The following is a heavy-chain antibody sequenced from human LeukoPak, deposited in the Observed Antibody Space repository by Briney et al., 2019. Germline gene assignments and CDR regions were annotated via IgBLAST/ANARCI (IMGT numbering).Heavy chain of an antibody. V-gene: IGHV4-34*01. CDR3: ARGTQWPDP. CDR2: INRRGSA. CDR1: GFTFSSYS. J-gene: IGHJ5*02. D-gene: IGHD6-19*01. Sequence: GSLRLSCAASGFTFSSYSMNWVRQAPGKGLEWIGEINRRGSANYNPSLKSRVTMSVDQSKNQIYLKLISVTAADTAVYYCARGTQWPDPWGRGTLVTVSS.